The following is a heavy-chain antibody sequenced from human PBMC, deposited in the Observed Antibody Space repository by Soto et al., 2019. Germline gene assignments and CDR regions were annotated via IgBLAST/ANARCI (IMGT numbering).Heavy chain of an antibody. Sequence: QVQLVESGGGVVQPGRSLRLSCAASGFTFSSYGMHWVRQAPGKGLEWVAVIWYDGSNKYYADSVKGRFTISRDNSKNTLYLQMNSLRAEDTAVYYCARLAARDSWYFDYWGQGTLVTVSS. V-gene: IGHV3-33*01. CDR1: GFTFSSYG. J-gene: IGHJ4*02. CDR2: IWYDGSNK. CDR3: ARLAARDSWYFDY. D-gene: IGHD6-6*01.